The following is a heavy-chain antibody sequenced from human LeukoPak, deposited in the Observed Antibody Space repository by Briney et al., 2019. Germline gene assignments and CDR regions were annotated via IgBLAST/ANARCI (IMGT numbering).Heavy chain of an antibody. J-gene: IGHJ4*02. CDR2: IYPSGDST. CDR1: GFTFSTYS. D-gene: IGHD6-19*01. Sequence: GGSLRLSCAASGFTFSTYSMTWVRQGPGKRLERVSSIYPSGDSTFYADSVKGRFTISRDNSKNTLYLQMSSLRTEDTAIYYCAKDVVPDSGWDLDYWGQGTLVTVSS. V-gene: IGHV3-23*01. CDR3: AKDVVPDSGWDLDY.